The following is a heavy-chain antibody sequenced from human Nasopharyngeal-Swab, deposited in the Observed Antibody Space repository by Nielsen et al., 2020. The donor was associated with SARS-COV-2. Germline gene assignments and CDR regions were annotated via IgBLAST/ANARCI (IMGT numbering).Heavy chain of an antibody. V-gene: IGHV1-18*04. CDR3: ARDPDGNTDFDY. Sequence: ASVKVPCKASGYPFSSYGISWLRQAPGQGLEWVGWISGSNGETNYAQSFRGRVSLTTDTSTTTAYMELRSLTSDDTAVYYCARDPDGNTDFDYWGQGTLVTVSS. J-gene: IGHJ4*02. D-gene: IGHD1-7*01. CDR1: GYPFSSYG. CDR2: ISGSNGET.